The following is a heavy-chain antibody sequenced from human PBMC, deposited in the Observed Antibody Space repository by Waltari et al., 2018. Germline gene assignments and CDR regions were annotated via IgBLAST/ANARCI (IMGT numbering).Heavy chain of an antibody. D-gene: IGHD5-12*01. V-gene: IGHV1-2*02. CDR3: ARRIRYGDYEGDS. J-gene: IGHJ4*02. CDR2: INPDSGDT. Sequence: QVQLVQSGAEVKQPGASVKVSCKASGYTFTGYYMHWVRQAPGQGLESVGWINPDSGDTHYSQKFQGRVTMTRDTSINTAYMELSGLRSDDTAVYYCARRIRYGDYEGDSWGQGTLVIVSS. CDR1: GYTFTGYY.